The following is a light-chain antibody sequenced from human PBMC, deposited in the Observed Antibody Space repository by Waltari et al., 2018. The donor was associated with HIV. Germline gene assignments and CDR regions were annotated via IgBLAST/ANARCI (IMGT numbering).Light chain of an antibody. CDR2: EVT. Sequence: QSALTQPPSASGSPGQSVTISCTGTRSDVGVYYIVSWYQHYPGKAPKLTIYEVTKRPSGVPDRFSGSKSGNTASLTVSGLQAEDEADYYCSSYAGSKLVFGTGTRVTVL. J-gene: IGLJ1*01. CDR3: SSYAGSKLV. CDR1: RSDVGVYYI. V-gene: IGLV2-8*01.